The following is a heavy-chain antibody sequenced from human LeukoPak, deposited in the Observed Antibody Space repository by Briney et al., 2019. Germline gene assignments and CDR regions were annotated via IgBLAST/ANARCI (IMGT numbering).Heavy chain of an antibody. D-gene: IGHD6-13*01. CDR2: ISSSSSYI. J-gene: IGHJ4*02. V-gene: IGHV3-21*01. CDR3: ARDRLRIAAAGFFDY. Sequence: PGGSLRLSCAASGFTFSSYSMNWVRQAPGKGLEWVSSISSSSSYIYYADSVKGRFTISRDNAKNSLYLQMNSLRAEDTAVYYCARDRLRIAAAGFFDYWGQGTLVTVSS. CDR1: GFTFSSYS.